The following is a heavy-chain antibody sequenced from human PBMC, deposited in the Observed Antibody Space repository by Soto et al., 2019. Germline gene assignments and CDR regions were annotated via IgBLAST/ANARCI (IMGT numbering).Heavy chain of an antibody. V-gene: IGHV1-3*01. J-gene: IGHJ5*02. Sequence: GASVKVSCKASGYTFTSYAMHWVRQAPGQRLEWMGWINAGNGNTKYSQKFQGRVTITRDTSASTAYMELSSLRSEDTAVYYCARGGFTMVRGVIMAPNWFDPWGQGTLVTVSS. CDR1: GYTFTSYA. D-gene: IGHD3-10*01. CDR3: ARGGFTMVRGVIMAPNWFDP. CDR2: INAGNGNT.